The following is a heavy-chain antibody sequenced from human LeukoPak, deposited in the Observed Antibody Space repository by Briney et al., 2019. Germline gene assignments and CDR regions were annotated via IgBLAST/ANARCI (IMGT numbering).Heavy chain of an antibody. J-gene: IGHJ3*02. Sequence: SETLSLTCTVSGYSISSGYYWGWIRQPPGKGLEWIATIYHSGNTYYNTSLKSRVTISVDTSKNQFSLNLSSATAADTAVYFCAGTTSMLMPFDAFDIWGQGTMVTVSS. CDR2: IYHSGNT. V-gene: IGHV4-38-2*02. D-gene: IGHD2-8*01. CDR3: AGTTSMLMPFDAFDI. CDR1: GYSISSGYY.